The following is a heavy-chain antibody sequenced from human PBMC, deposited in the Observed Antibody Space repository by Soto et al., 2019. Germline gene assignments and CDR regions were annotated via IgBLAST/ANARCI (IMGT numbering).Heavy chain of an antibody. CDR2: VYYTGTT. D-gene: IGHD6-19*01. V-gene: IGHV4-31*03. Sequence: QVQLQESGPGLVKPSQTLSLTCTVSGGSISRGGYYWSWIRQHPGKGLEWIGYVYYTGTTYSSPSPNDRVSVSLATSKNQFSLKLTSVTAADSAVYYCARGVGKWLQFRFDPWGQGTLVTVSS. J-gene: IGHJ5*02. CDR1: GGSISRGGYY. CDR3: ARGVGKWLQFRFDP.